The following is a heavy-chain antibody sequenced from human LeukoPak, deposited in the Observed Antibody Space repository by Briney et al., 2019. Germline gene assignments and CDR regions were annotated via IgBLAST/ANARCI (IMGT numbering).Heavy chain of an antibody. D-gene: IGHD1-20*01. V-gene: IGHV3-73*01. Sequence: PGGSLRLSCAASGFTFSGSAMHWVRQASGKGLEWVGRIRSKANSYATAYAASVKGRFTISRDDSKNTAYLQMNSLKTEDTAVYYCTTRGYNWNDGTSHYYYYMDVWGKGTTVTISS. CDR3: TTRGYNWNDGTSHYYYYMDV. CDR1: GFTFSGSA. CDR2: IRSKANSYAT. J-gene: IGHJ6*03.